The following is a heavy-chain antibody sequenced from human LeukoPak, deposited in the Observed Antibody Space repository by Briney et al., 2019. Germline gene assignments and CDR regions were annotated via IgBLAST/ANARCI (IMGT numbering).Heavy chain of an antibody. Sequence: ASVPVSFKVSGYTLTELCMHWVRQAPGKGREWMGVIDPEHGETIYAQKFQGRVTMTEDTSTDTAYMELSSLRSEDTAVYYCATDLAYCGGDCYNYWGQGTLVTVSS. J-gene: IGHJ4*02. CDR3: ATDLAYCGGDCYNY. CDR1: GYTLTELC. D-gene: IGHD2-21*02. CDR2: IDPEHGET. V-gene: IGHV1-24*01.